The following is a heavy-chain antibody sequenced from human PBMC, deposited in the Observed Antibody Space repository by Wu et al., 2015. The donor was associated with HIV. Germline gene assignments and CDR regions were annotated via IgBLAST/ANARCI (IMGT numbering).Heavy chain of an antibody. CDR2: ISAYNGNT. CDR1: GYTFTSYG. V-gene: IGHV1-18*01. J-gene: IGHJ6*03. CDR3: ARGENGRCSSTSCLYYYYYMDV. D-gene: IGHD2-2*01. Sequence: QVQLVQSGAEVKKPGASVKVSCKASGYTFTSYGITWVRQAPGQGLEWMGWISAYNGNTNYAQKVQGRVTMTTDTSTSTAYMELRSLRSDDTAVYYCARGENGRCSSTSCLYYYYYMDVWGKGTTVTVSS.